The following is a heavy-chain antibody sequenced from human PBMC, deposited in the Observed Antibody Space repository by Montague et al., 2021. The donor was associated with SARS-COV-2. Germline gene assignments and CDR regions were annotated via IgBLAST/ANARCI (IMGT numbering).Heavy chain of an antibody. CDR1: GFTFSSYG. Sequence: SLRLSCAASGFTFSSYGMHWFRQAPGKGLDWVAVIWYDGSNKYYADSVKCRFTISRDNSKNTLYLQMNSLRAEDTAVYYCARDVYYYDSSGYYYGRYYYYGLAVGGPATPVTVSS. CDR3: ARDVYYYDSSGYYYGRYYYYGLAV. CDR2: IWYDGSNK. J-gene: IGHJ6*02. V-gene: IGHV3-33*01. D-gene: IGHD3-22*01.